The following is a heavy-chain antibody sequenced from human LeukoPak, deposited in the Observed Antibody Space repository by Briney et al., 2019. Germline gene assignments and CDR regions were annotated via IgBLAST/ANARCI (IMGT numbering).Heavy chain of an antibody. CDR1: GFTFSSYR. J-gene: IGHJ4*02. D-gene: IGHD1-7*01. CDR2: ISSSSTI. V-gene: IGHV3-48*01. CDR3: ARSSRELGGYVPWELMPPFDY. Sequence: GGSLRLSCAASGFTFSSYRMNWVRQAPGKGLEWVSYISSSSTIYYADSVKGRFTISRDNAKNSLYLQMNSLRAEDTAVYYCARSSRELGGYVPWELMPPFDYWGQGTLVTVSS.